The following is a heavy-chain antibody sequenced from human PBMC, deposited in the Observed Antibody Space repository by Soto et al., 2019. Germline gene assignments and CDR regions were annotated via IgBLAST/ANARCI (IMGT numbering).Heavy chain of an antibody. CDR3: ARNFDSGGYYSDY. D-gene: IGHD3-22*01. CDR2: ISSSAYT. CDR1: RFPFSDYY. J-gene: IGHJ4*02. Sequence: GGSLRLSCAASRFPFSDYYMSLIRQAPGEGLEWISYISSSAYTIYADSVKGRFTISRDNAKNSLFLQMTSLRVEDTAVYYCARNFDSGGYYSDYWGQGNLVTAPQ. V-gene: IGHV3-11*06.